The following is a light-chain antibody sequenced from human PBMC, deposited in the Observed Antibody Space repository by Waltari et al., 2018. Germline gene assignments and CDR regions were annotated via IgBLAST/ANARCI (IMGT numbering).Light chain of an antibody. CDR2: QDN. V-gene: IGLV3-1*01. Sequence: SYELTQPPSVSVSPGQTASVTCSGDKLGEKYTCWYQQKPGQSPVLVMYQDNKRPSGIPERFSGSNSGNTATLTISGTQGMDEADYYCQAWDSSSYVFVTGTKVTVL. CDR1: KLGEKY. J-gene: IGLJ1*01. CDR3: QAWDSSSYV.